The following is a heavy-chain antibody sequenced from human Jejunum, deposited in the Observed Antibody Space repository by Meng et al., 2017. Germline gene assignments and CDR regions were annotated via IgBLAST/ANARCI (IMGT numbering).Heavy chain of an antibody. J-gene: IGHJ4*02. CDR2: IHHGGDT. CDR3: ARNGAYSADH. D-gene: IGHD2-15*01. V-gene: IGHV4-4*02. Sequence: QGQRQGAGPGLVEPSGTLSLTCAVSGASISSGYWWSWVCQPPGKGLEWIGEIHHGGDTNYNPSLKSRVTISVDKSNNQYSLRLTSVTAADTAMYYCARNGAYSADHWGQGTLVTVSS. CDR1: GASISSGYW.